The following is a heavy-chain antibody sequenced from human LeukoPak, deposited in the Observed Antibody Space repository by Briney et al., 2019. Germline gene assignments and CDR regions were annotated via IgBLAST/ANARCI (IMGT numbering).Heavy chain of an antibody. D-gene: IGHD1-26*01. CDR1: GFTFSGFA. CDR2: ISGSGGST. CDR3: AREGRSSGSYTY. Sequence: GGSLRLSCAASGFTFSGFAMSWVRQAPGKGLEWISFISGSGGSTDYADSVKGRFTISRDNSKNTLYLQMNSLRAEDTAVYYCAREGRSSGSYTYWGQGTLVTVSS. J-gene: IGHJ4*02. V-gene: IGHV3-23*01.